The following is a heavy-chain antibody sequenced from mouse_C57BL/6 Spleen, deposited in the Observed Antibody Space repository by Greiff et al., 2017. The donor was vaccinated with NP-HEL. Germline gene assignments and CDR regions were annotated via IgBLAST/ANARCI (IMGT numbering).Heavy chain of an antibody. D-gene: IGHD2-1*01. V-gene: IGHV1-76*01. J-gene: IGHJ2*01. CDR3: ARGIYYGNYFDY. Sequence: VKLVESGAELVRPGASVKLSCKASGYTFTDYYINWVKQRPGQGLEWIARIYPGSGNTYYNEKFKGKATLTAEKSSSTAYMQLSSLTSEDSAVYFCARGIYYGNYFDYWGQGTTLTVSS. CDR2: IYPGSGNT. CDR1: GYTFTDYY.